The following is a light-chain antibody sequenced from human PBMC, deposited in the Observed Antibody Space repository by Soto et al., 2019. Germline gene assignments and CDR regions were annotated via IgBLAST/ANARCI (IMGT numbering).Light chain of an antibody. CDR2: AAS. V-gene: IGKV1-8*01. J-gene: IGKJ4*01. CDR3: QQYYTYPS. CDR1: QGISSY. Sequence: AIRMTQSPSSFSASTGDRVTNTCRASQGISSYLAWYQQKPGKAPKLLIYAASTLQSGVPSRFSGSGSGTDFTLTISCLQSEDFATYSCQQYYTYPSLGGGTEVEIK.